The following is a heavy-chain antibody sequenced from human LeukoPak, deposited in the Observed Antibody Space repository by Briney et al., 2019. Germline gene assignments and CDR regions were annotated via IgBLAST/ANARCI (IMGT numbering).Heavy chain of an antibody. CDR3: ARDPYYYYMDV. Sequence: GGSLRLSCAASGFTFSSYSMNWVRQAPGKGLEWVSYISSSSSTIYYADSVKGRFTISRDNAKNSLYLQMNSLRAEDTAVYYCARDPYYYYMDVWGKGTTVTVSS. CDR2: ISSSSSTI. J-gene: IGHJ6*03. V-gene: IGHV3-48*01. CDR1: GFTFSSYS.